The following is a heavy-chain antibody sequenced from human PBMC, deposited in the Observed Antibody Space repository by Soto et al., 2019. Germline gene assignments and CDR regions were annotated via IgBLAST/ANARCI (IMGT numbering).Heavy chain of an antibody. D-gene: IGHD5-18*01. CDR3: ARVWENSWIRLWCRADYGMDV. CDR2: IKQDGSEK. V-gene: IGHV3-7*03. CDR1: GFTFSSYW. Sequence: PGGSLRLSCAASGFTFSSYWMSWVRQAPGKGLEWVANIKQDGSEKYYVDSVKGRFTISRDNAKNSLYLQMNSLRAEDTAVYYYARVWENSWIRLWCRADYGMDVWGQGTTVTVSS. J-gene: IGHJ6*02.